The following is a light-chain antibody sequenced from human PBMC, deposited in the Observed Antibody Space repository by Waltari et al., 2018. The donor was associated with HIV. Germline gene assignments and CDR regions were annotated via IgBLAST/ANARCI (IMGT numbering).Light chain of an antibody. J-gene: IGLJ2*01. CDR2: RDN. CDR3: AVLDDTLGGGV. Sequence: QSVLTQPHSASGTPGQKVTISCSGGTANIGATFVFWFQQFPGTAPKLLIYRDNLRHSGVPARFSGSKSGTSASLTISGLRSDDEAHYFCAVLDDTLGGGVFGGGTKLTVL. V-gene: IGLV1-47*01. CDR1: TANIGATF.